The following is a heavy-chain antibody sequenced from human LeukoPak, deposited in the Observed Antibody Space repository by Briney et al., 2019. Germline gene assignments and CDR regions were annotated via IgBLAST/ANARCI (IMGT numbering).Heavy chain of an antibody. CDR2: ISSSSTYI. V-gene: IGHV3-21*01. CDR3: AREYSSSWYPFDY. CDR1: GFTFSSYS. D-gene: IGHD6-13*01. Sequence: GGSLRLSCAASGFTFSSYSMNWVRQAPGKGLEWVSSISSSSTYIYYADSLKGRFTISRDNAKNSVYLQMNSLRAEDTAIYYCAREYSSSWYPFDYWGQGILVTVSS. J-gene: IGHJ4*02.